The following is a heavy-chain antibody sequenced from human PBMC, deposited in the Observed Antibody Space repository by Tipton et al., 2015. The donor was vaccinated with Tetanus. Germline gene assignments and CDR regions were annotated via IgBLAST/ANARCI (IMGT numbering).Heavy chain of an antibody. Sequence: QLVQSGPEVKPSQTLSLTCAISGDSVSSNSAAWNWIRQSPSRGLEWLGRTYYRSKWYNDYAVSVKSRITINPDTSMIQFSLRLRFGTAADTAMYYCARLSSSANDAHGFDIWGQGTMVTVSS. CDR1: GDSVSSNSAA. CDR2: TYYRSKWYN. CDR3: ARLSSSANDAHGFDI. V-gene: IGHV6-1*01. D-gene: IGHD2-8*01. J-gene: IGHJ3*02.